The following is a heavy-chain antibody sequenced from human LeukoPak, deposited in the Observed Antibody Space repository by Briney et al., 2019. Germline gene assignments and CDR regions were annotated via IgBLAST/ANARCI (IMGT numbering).Heavy chain of an antibody. Sequence: PGGSLRLSCAASGFTFSSYAMSWVRQAPGKGLEWASAISGSGGSTYYADSVKGRFTISRDNSKNTLYLQMNSLRAEDTAVYYCAKDTHYDFWSGYPDYWGQGTLVTVSS. CDR2: ISGSGGST. CDR1: GFTFSSYA. J-gene: IGHJ4*02. CDR3: AKDTHYDFWSGYPDY. V-gene: IGHV3-23*01. D-gene: IGHD3-3*01.